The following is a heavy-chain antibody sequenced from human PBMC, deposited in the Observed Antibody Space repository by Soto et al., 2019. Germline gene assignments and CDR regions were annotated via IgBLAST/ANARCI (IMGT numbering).Heavy chain of an antibody. D-gene: IGHD1-1*01. J-gene: IGHJ3*02. Sequence: EVQLVESGGGLVKPGGSLRLSCAASGFTFSNAWMSWVRQAPGKGLEWVGRIKSKTDGGTTDYAAPVKGRFTISRDDSKNTLYLQMNSLRAEDTAVYYCAKERSGNWNDDAFDIWGQGTMVTVSS. CDR2: IKSKTDGGTT. V-gene: IGHV3-15*01. CDR1: GFTFSNAW. CDR3: AKERSGNWNDDAFDI.